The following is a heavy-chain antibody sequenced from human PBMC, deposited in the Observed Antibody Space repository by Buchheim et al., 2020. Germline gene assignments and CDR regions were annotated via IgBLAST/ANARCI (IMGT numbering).Heavy chain of an antibody. D-gene: IGHD3-3*01. CDR3: AKGLEGVMIPPNWFDP. J-gene: IGHJ5*02. CDR2: ISYDGRNK. Sequence: QVQLVESGGGVVQPGRSLRLSCAASGFTFSSYGMHWVRQAPGKGLEWVAVISYDGRNKYYADYVKGRLTISRDNSKKTLYLQMNSLRAEDTAVYYRAKGLEGVMIPPNWFDPWGQGTL. V-gene: IGHV3-30*18. CDR1: GFTFSSYG.